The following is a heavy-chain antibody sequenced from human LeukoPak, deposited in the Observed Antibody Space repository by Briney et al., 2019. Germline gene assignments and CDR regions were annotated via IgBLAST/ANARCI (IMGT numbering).Heavy chain of an antibody. D-gene: IGHD2-15*01. CDR3: AKDGHSGAYYFDY. CDR2: IWYDGSNK. CDR1: GFTFSSYG. J-gene: IGHJ4*02. Sequence: PGGSLRLSCAASGFTFSSYGMHWVRQAPGKGLEWVAVIWYDGSNKYYADSVKGRFTISRDNSKNTLYLQMNSLRAEDTAVYYCAKDGHSGAYYFDYWGQGTLVTVSS. V-gene: IGHV3-33*06.